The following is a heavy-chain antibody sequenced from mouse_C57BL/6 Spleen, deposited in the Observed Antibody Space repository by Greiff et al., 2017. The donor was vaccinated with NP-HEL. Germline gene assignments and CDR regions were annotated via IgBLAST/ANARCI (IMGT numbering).Heavy chain of an antibody. Sequence: EVQLVESGGGLVQPGGSLKLSCAASGFTFSDSYMYWVRQTPEKRLEWVAYISNGGGSTYYTDTVKGRFTISRDNAKNTLYLQMSRLKSEDTAMYYCARYYSNPYYAMDYWGQGTSVTVSS. D-gene: IGHD2-5*01. V-gene: IGHV5-12*01. CDR2: ISNGGGST. J-gene: IGHJ4*01. CDR3: ARYYSNPYYAMDY. CDR1: GFTFSDSY.